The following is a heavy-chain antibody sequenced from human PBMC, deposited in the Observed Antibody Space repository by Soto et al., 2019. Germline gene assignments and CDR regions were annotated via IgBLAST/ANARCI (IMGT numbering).Heavy chain of an antibody. CDR2: IYYSGST. D-gene: IGHD3-22*01. Sequence: PSETLSLTCTVSGGSISSYYWSWIRQPPGKGLEWIGYIYYSGSTNYNPSLKSRVTISVDTSKNQFSLKLSSVTAADTAVYYCARLYYDSSGYYYAFDSWGQGTMVTVSS. CDR1: GGSISSYY. V-gene: IGHV4-59*08. J-gene: IGHJ3*02. CDR3: ARLYYDSSGYYYAFDS.